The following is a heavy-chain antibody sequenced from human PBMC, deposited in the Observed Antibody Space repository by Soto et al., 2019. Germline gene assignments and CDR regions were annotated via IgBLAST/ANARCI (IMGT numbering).Heavy chain of an antibody. CDR2: FDPEDGET. J-gene: IGHJ4*02. CDR3: ATNHITIFGVVIIPVSSSLDY. Sequence: ASVKVSCKVSGYTLTELSMHWVRQAPGKGLEWMGGFDPEDGETIYAQKFQGRVTMTEDTSTDTAYMELSSLRSEDTAVYYCATNHITIFGVVIIPVSSSLDYWGQGTLVTVSS. D-gene: IGHD3-3*01. V-gene: IGHV1-24*01. CDR1: GYTLTELS.